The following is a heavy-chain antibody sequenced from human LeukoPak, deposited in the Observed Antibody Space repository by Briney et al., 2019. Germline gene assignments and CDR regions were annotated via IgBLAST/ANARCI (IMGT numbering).Heavy chain of an antibody. D-gene: IGHD3-10*01. Sequence: GGSLRLSCAASGFTFSSYAMSWVRQAPGKGLEWVSAISGSGGSTYYADSVKGRFTISRDNSKNTLYLQMNSLRAEDTAVYYCAKPTEEYYYGSGSYYNWGQGTLVTVSS. J-gene: IGHJ4*02. V-gene: IGHV3-23*01. CDR3: AKPTEEYYYGSGSYYN. CDR1: GFTFSSYA. CDR2: ISGSGGST.